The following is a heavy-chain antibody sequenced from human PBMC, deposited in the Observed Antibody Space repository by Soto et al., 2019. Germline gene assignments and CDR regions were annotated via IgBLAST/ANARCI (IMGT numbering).Heavy chain of an antibody. D-gene: IGHD3-3*01. CDR1: GYSFTSYW. CDR3: ARIRSYYYGMDV. Sequence: GESLKLSCKGSGYSFTSYWIGWVRQMPGKGLERMRIIYPGDSDTRYSPTFQGQVTISADKSISTAYLQWSSLKASGTAMYYCARIRSYYYGMDVWGQGTTVTVSS. V-gene: IGHV5-51*01. CDR2: IYPGDSDT. J-gene: IGHJ6*02.